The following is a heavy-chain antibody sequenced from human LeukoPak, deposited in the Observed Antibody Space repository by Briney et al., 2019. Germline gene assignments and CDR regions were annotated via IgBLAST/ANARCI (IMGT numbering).Heavy chain of an antibody. CDR1: GGSISSHY. D-gene: IGHD3-10*01. V-gene: IGHV4-59*11. CDR3: ARAHITEGVVDGFDI. Sequence: SETLSLTCSVSGGSISSHYWSWIRQPPGKGLEWIGYIYYSGSTKYNPSLKSRVTISVDTSKNQFSLKLSSVTAADTAVYYCARAHITEGVVDGFDIWGQGTMVTVSS. CDR2: IYYSGST. J-gene: IGHJ3*02.